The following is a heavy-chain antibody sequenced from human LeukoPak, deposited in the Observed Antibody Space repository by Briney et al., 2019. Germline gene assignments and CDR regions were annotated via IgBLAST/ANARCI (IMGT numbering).Heavy chain of an antibody. CDR3: ASMVGLWFGELSLFGP. CDR2: IYYSGST. J-gene: IGHJ5*02. D-gene: IGHD3-10*01. CDR1: GGSISSYY. Sequence: SETLSLTCTVSGGSISSYYWSWIRQPPGKGLEWIGYIYYSGSTNYNPSLKSRVTISVDTSKNQFSLKLISVTGADTGVYYCASMVGLWFGELSLFGPWGQGTLVTVSS. V-gene: IGHV4-59*08.